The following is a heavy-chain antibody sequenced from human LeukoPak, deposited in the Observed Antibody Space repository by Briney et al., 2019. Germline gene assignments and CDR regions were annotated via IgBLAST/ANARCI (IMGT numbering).Heavy chain of an antibody. CDR3: ARRGISSGWSFDF. D-gene: IGHD6-19*01. CDR2: IHTSGST. CDR1: GGSISNYH. V-gene: IGHV4-4*07. Sequence: PSETLSLTCTVSGGSISNYHWTWIRQPAGKGLAWIGQIHTSGSTNYNPPLKSRVTMSIDTPENQVSLTIRSVTAADTAVYYCARRGISSGWSFDFWGQGALVTVSS. J-gene: IGHJ4*02.